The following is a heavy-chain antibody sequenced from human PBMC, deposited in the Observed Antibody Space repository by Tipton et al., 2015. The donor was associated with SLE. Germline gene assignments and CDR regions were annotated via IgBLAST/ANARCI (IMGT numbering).Heavy chain of an antibody. CDR1: GYTFSLRA. D-gene: IGHD3-3*01. Sequence: SLRLSCEASGYTFSLRAMAWVRLTPGKGLEWLSTIYVAERTHYSDSVRGRFTISRDDSKNTVFLQMNSLRAEDTAVYYCARDGFWSGYYYYYYYMDAWGKGTTVTVSS. V-gene: IGHV3-66*02. CDR2: IYVAERT. J-gene: IGHJ6*03. CDR3: ARDGFWSGYYYYYYYMDA.